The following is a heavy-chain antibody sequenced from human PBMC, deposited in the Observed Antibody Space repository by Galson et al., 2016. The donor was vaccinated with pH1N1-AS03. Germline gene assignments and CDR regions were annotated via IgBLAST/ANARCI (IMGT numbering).Heavy chain of an antibody. CDR2: INSRSDTI. Sequence: SLRLSCAASEFTFSIYHMSWVRQAPGKGLEWVSYINSRSDTIYYADSVKGRFTISRHISTNTVNLQMNNLSVDDTATYYCATDRFGEPTTWGQGTLIIVS. J-gene: IGHJ5*02. D-gene: IGHD3-16*01. CDR3: ATDRFGEPTT. V-gene: IGHV3-48*01. CDR1: EFTFSIYH.